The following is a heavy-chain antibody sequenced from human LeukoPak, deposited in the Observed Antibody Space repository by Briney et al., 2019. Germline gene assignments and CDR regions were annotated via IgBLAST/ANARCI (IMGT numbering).Heavy chain of an antibody. CDR3: ARRRDGGYYYAYHLDV. CDR1: GGSFSGYY. Sequence: SETLSLTCAVYGGSFSGYYWSWIRQPPGKGPEWIGEINHNGITNYNPSLKSRVTISLDTSKNQFSLKLSSVTAADTAVYYCARRRDGGYYYAYHLDVWGKGTTVTVSS. CDR2: INHNGIT. V-gene: IGHV4-34*01. D-gene: IGHD5-24*01. J-gene: IGHJ6*03.